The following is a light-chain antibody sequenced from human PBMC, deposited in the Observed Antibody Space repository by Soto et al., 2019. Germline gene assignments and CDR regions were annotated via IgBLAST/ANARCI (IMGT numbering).Light chain of an antibody. J-gene: IGLJ1*01. V-gene: IGLV2-14*01. Sequence: QSVLTQPASVSGSPGQSITISCTGTSNDVGNNNYVSWYQQNPGKAPKVMICDVTNRPSGVSNRFSGSKSGDTASLTISGLQAEDEADYYCSSFTGSSYVFGTGTKVTVL. CDR2: DVT. CDR1: SNDVGNNNY. CDR3: SSFTGSSYV.